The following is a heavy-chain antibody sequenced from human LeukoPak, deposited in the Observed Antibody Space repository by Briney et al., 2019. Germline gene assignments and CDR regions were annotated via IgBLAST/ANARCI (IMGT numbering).Heavy chain of an antibody. CDR2: VSDSGGRT. J-gene: IGHJ4*02. CDR3: AKRGVVIRVILVGFHKEAYYFDS. V-gene: IGHV3-23*01. D-gene: IGHD3-10*01. Sequence: PGGSLRLSCAASGFTFSSHWMTWVRKAPGKGLEWVAGVSDSGGRTNYADSVKGRFTISRDYSKNTLYLQMNSLRAEDTAVYFCAKRGVVIRVILVGFHKEAYYFDSWGQGVVVTVSS. CDR1: GFTFSSHW.